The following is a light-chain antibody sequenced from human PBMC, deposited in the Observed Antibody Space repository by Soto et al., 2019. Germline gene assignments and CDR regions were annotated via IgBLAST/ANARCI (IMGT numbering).Light chain of an antibody. CDR1: HIISSW. V-gene: IGKV1-12*02. CDR2: AAS. Sequence: DIQMTQSPSSVSASVGDTVTITCRASHIISSWLAWYQQKPGKAPKLLIYAASRLQSGVPSRFSGSESGADFTLTISSLQPEDFATYFCLQTNNFPYTFGQGTKLEIK. J-gene: IGKJ2*01. CDR3: LQTNNFPYT.